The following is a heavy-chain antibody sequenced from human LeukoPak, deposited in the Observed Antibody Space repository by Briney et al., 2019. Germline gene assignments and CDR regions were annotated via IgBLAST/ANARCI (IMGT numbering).Heavy chain of an antibody. J-gene: IGHJ3*02. Sequence: ASVKVSCKASGGTFSSYAISWVRQAPGQGLEWMGGIIPIFGTANYAQKFQGRVTITADKSTSTAYMELSSLRSEDTAVYYCARATKNSGYDDAFDIWGQGTMVTVSS. D-gene: IGHD5-12*01. V-gene: IGHV1-69*06. CDR1: GGTFSSYA. CDR3: ARATKNSGYDDAFDI. CDR2: IIPIFGTA.